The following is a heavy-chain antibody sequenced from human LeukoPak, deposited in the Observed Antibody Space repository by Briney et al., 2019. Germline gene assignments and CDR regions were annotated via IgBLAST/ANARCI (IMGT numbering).Heavy chain of an antibody. J-gene: IGHJ4*02. Sequence: GGSLRLSCAASGFSVTSSHMSWVRQAPGKGLEWVSIIYSGGNTDYAGSMQGRFAISRDNSKNTLYLQMNSLRPEDTAVYYCARESAPHHGLDYWGQGTLVTVSS. CDR1: GFSVTSSH. D-gene: IGHD5-24*01. V-gene: IGHV3-66*01. CDR3: ARESAPHHGLDY. CDR2: IYSGGNT.